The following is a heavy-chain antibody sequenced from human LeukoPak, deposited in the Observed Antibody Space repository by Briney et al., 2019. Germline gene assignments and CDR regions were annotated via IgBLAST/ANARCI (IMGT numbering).Heavy chain of an antibody. J-gene: IGHJ4*02. D-gene: IGHD5-18*01. CDR3: ARGYSYGYVGYFDY. CDR1: GGSFSNYY. V-gene: IGHV4-34*01. Sequence: PSETLSLTCAVYGGSFSNYYWSWIRQPPGKGLEWIGEITHSGSTNYNPSLKSRVTISIDTSQNQFSLKLNSVTAADTAVYYCARGYSYGYVGYFDYWGQGTLVTVSS. CDR2: ITHSGST.